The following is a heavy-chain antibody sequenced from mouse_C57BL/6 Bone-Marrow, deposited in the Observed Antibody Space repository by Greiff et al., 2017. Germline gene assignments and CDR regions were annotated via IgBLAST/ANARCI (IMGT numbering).Heavy chain of an antibody. D-gene: IGHD1-1*01. V-gene: IGHV3-6*01. Sequence: EVKLMESGPGLVKPSQSLSLTCSVTGYSITSGYYWNWIRQFPGNKLEWMGYISYDGSNNYNPSLKNRISITRDTSKNQFFLKLHSVTTEDTATYYWADGTTDWYFDVWGTGTTVTVSS. J-gene: IGHJ1*03. CDR1: GYSITSGYY. CDR3: ADGTTDWYFDV. CDR2: ISYDGSN.